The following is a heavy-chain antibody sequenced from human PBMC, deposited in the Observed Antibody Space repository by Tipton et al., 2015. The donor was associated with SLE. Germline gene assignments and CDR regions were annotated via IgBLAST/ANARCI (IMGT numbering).Heavy chain of an antibody. CDR1: GGSISSSSYY. CDR3: ARRYSSSGWFDP. J-gene: IGHJ5*02. Sequence: TLSLTCTVSGGSISSSSYYWGWIRQPPGKGLEWIGSIYYSGSTYYNPSLKSRVTISVDTSKNQFSLKLSSVTAADTAVYYCARRYSSSGWFDPWGQGTLVTVSS. V-gene: IGHV4-39*01. CDR2: IYYSGST. D-gene: IGHD5-18*01.